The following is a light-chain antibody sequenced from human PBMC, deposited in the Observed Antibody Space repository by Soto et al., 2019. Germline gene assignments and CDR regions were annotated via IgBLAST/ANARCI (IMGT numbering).Light chain of an antibody. CDR3: QQYKIFPT. CDR2: QAS. Sequence: DIQMTQFPSTLSASVGDRVTITCRASQTIDRWLAWYQQKPGKAPNLLIYQASSLQGGVPSRFSGSGSGTELTLTISSLQPDDFATYYCQQYKIFPTFGQGTKVEIK. J-gene: IGKJ1*01. CDR1: QTIDRW. V-gene: IGKV1-5*03.